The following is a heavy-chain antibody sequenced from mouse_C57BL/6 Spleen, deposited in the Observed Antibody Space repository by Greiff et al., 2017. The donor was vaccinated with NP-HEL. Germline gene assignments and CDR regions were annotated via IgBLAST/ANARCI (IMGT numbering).Heavy chain of an antibody. CDR3: ARVLYDYGGDYYAMDY. CDR1: GFTFSDYG. D-gene: IGHD2-4*01. V-gene: IGHV5-17*01. Sequence: EVMLVESGGGLVKPGGSLKLSCAASGFTFSDYGMHWVRQAPEKGLEWVAYISSGSSTIYYADTVKGRFTISRDNAKNTLFLQMTSLRSEDTAMYYCARVLYDYGGDYYAMDYWGQGTSVTVSS. J-gene: IGHJ4*01. CDR2: ISSGSSTI.